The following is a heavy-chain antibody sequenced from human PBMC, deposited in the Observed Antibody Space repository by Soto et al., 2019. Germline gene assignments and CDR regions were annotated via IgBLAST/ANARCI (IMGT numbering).Heavy chain of an antibody. Sequence: QVQLVQSGAEVKKPGSSVKVSCKASGGTLSSYAISWVRQAPGQGLEWMGGIIPIFGTANYAQKFQGRVTITADESTSTAYMELSSLRSEDTAVYYCARAFSRIAAAYPFDYWGQGTLVTVSS. D-gene: IGHD6-13*01. J-gene: IGHJ4*02. CDR2: IIPIFGTA. CDR3: ARAFSRIAAAYPFDY. CDR1: GGTLSSYA. V-gene: IGHV1-69*01.